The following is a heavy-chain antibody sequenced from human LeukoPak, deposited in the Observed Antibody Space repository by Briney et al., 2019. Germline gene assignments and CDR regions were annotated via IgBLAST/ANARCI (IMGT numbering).Heavy chain of an antibody. CDR3: ARATYGDLYYFDY. CDR1: VYTFTTYG. J-gene: IGHJ4*02. V-gene: IGHV1-18*01. CDR2: ISAYNGNT. Sequence: ASVNVSCTPSVYTFTTYGISWVRQAPGQGLEWMGWISAYNGNTNYAQKLQGRVTMTTDTSTSTAYMELRSLRSDDTAVYYCARATYGDLYYFDYWGQGTLVTVSS. D-gene: IGHD4-17*01.